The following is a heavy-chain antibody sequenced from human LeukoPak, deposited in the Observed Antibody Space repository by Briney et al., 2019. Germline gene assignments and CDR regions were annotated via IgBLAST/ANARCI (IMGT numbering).Heavy chain of an antibody. V-gene: IGHV3-23*01. Sequence: GGSLRLSCAASGFTFSSYAMNWVRQAPGKGLEWVSVISGSGSSTYYADSVKGRFIISRDNSKNTLFLQMNSLRAEDTALYYCANGPHYNILTGFYKVRSHLDYWGQGTLVTVSS. CDR1: GFTFSSYA. CDR2: ISGSGSST. J-gene: IGHJ4*02. D-gene: IGHD3-9*01. CDR3: ANGPHYNILTGFYKVRSHLDY.